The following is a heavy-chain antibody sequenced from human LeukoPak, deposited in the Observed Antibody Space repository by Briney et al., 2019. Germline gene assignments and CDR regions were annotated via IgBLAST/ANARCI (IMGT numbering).Heavy chain of an antibody. CDR3: AKVLGGLWPGIDY. CDR2: INSDGSST. D-gene: IGHD2-15*01. CDR1: GFTFSTHS. Sequence: PGGSLRLSCTASGFTFSTHSMHWVGQDPGKEPVWVSRINSDGSSTRYAASVTGRFTISRDNAKNTVYLQMNSLRAEDTAVYYCAKVLGGLWPGIDYWGQGTVVTVSS. J-gene: IGHJ4*02. V-gene: IGHV3-74*01.